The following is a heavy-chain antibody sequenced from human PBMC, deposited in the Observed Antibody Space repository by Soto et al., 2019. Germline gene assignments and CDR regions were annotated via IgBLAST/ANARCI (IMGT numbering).Heavy chain of an antibody. V-gene: IGHV1-2*02. CDR3: ARVPRGYRSGGNGWFDP. D-gene: IGHD5-18*01. Sequence: QVQLVQSGAEVKKPGASVKVSCKASGYTFTGYYMHWVRQAPGQGLEWMGWINPNSGGTNYAQKFQGRVTMTRDTSISTAYMELSRLRSDDTAVYYCARVPRGYRSGGNGWFDPWGQGTLVTVSS. CDR1: GYTFTGYY. J-gene: IGHJ5*02. CDR2: INPNSGGT.